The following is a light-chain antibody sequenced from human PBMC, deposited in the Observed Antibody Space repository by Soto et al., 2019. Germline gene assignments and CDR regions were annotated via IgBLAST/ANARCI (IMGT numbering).Light chain of an antibody. V-gene: IGKV3-15*01. J-gene: IGKJ2*01. Sequence: EIVMTQSPATLSVSPGERATLSCRASQSLSSNLAWYQQKPGQSPRLLIYGASTRATGIPDRFSGSGSGTEFTLTISSLQSEDFAVYYCQQYNDWPPGHTFGQGTKVDIK. CDR2: GAS. CDR1: QSLSSN. CDR3: QQYNDWPPGHT.